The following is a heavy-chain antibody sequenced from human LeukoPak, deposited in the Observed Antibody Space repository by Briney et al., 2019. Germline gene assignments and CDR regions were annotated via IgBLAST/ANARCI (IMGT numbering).Heavy chain of an antibody. Sequence: PSETLSLTCTVSGDSISSGDYYWSWIRQPPGKGLEWIGEINHSGSTNYNPSLKSRVTISVDTSKNQFSLKLSSVTAADTAVYYCAGAGYYASGSHYNSDYWGQGTLVTVSS. D-gene: IGHD3-10*01. CDR2: INHSGST. CDR1: GDSISSGDYY. CDR3: AGAGYYASGSHYNSDY. V-gene: IGHV4-39*07. J-gene: IGHJ4*02.